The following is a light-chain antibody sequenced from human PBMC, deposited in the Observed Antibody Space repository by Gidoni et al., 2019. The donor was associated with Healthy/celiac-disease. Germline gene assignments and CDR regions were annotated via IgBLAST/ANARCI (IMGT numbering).Light chain of an antibody. CDR1: SSDVGGYNY. CDR3: SSYASGSTLVV. J-gene: IGLJ2*01. Sequence: QSALTQPASVSGSPGQSITIACTGTSSDVGGYNYVSWYQQHPGKAPKLMIYDVSNRPSGVSNRFSGSKSGNTASLTISGLHAEDEADYYCSSYASGSTLVVFGGGTKVTVL. V-gene: IGLV2-14*03. CDR2: DVS.